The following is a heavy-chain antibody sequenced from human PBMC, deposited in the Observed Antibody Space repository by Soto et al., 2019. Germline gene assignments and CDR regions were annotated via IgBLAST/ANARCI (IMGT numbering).Heavy chain of an antibody. J-gene: IGHJ4*02. Sequence: GGSLRLSCAASGFTFSSYWMHWVRQAPGKGLVWVSRINSDGSSTSYADSVKGRFTISRDNAKNTLYLQMNSLRAEDTAVYYCARDLSYSGSLDFTDYWGQGTLVTVSS. CDR3: ARDLSYSGSLDFTDY. V-gene: IGHV3-74*01. CDR1: GFTFSSYW. D-gene: IGHD1-26*01. CDR2: INSDGSST.